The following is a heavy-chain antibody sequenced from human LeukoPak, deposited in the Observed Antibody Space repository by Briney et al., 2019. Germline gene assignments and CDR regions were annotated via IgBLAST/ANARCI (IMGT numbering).Heavy chain of an antibody. D-gene: IGHD3-10*01. CDR1: GGSISSSSYY. CDR3: ARQLSNWFDP. J-gene: IGHJ5*02. V-gene: IGHV4-39*01. CDR2: IYYSGST. Sequence: SETLSLTCTVSGGSISSSSYYWGWIRQPPGKGLEWIGGIYYSGSTYYNPSLKSRVTKSVDTSKNQLSLKLSSVTAADTAVYYCARQLSNWFDPWGQGTLVTVSS.